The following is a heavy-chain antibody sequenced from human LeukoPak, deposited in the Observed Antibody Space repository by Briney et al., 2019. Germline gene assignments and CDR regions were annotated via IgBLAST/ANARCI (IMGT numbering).Heavy chain of an antibody. CDR3: ARAPVTQIYYYYMDV. CDR1: GFTFSSYW. V-gene: IGHV3-7*01. J-gene: IGHJ6*03. D-gene: IGHD4-17*01. CDR2: IKQDGSEK. Sequence: GGSLRLSCAASGFTFSSYWMSWVRQAPGKGLEWVANIKQDGSEKYYVDSVKGRFTISRDNAKNSLYLQMNSLRAEDTAVYYCARAPVTQIYYYYMDVWGKGTTVTVSS.